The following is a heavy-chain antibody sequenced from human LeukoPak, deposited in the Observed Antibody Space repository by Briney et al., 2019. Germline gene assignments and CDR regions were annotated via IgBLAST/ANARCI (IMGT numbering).Heavy chain of an antibody. D-gene: IGHD6-6*01. V-gene: IGHV1-69*13. CDR3: ARGTRPIKLAARRYAAHFDY. J-gene: IGHJ4*02. CDR2: IIPIFGTA. CDR1: GGTFSSYA. Sequence: ASVKVSCKASGGTFSSYAISWVRQAPGQGLEWMGGIIPIFGTANYAQKFQGRVTITADESTSTAYMELSSLRSEDTAVYYCARGTRPIKLAARRYAAHFDYWGQGTLVTVSS.